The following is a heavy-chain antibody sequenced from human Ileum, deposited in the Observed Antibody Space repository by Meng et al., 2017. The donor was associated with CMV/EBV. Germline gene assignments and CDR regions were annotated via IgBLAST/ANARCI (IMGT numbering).Heavy chain of an antibody. D-gene: IGHD3-3*01. CDR1: GFTVTTSH. J-gene: IGHJ4*02. V-gene: IGHV3-53*01. Sequence: GESLKISCEVSGFTVTTSHMNWVRQAPGKGLEWVSVICDADGDNTHYADSVKGRFTISRDSSKNTLYLQMNSLRLEDTALYYCAVGYDSRKVAYWGQGTLVTVSS. CDR3: AVGYDSRKVAY. CDR2: ICDADGDNT.